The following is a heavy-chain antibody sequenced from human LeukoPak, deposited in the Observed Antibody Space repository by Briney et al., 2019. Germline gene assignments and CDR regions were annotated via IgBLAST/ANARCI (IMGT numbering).Heavy chain of an antibody. CDR1: GFTFSTYA. J-gene: IGHJ4*02. CDR3: AKRPISGDDKSFDY. V-gene: IGHV3-23*01. CDR2: ISGSGGST. Sequence: GGSLRLSCAASGFTFSTYAMSWVRQAPGKGLEWVSAISGSGGSTYYADSVKGRFTISRDNSKNTVYLQMNSLRVEDTAVYFCAKRPISGDDKSFDYWGQGLLVTVSS. D-gene: IGHD2-21*01.